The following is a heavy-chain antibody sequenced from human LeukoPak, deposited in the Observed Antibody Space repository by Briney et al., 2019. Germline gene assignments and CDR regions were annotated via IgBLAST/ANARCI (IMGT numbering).Heavy chain of an antibody. Sequence: SETLSLTCTVSGGSISSYYWSWIRQPPGKGLEWIWYIYTSGSTNYNPSLKSRVTISVDTSKNQFSLKLSSVTAADTAVYYCARTGNYCSSTSCYYFDAFDIWGQGTMVTVSS. CDR2: IYTSGST. J-gene: IGHJ3*02. CDR1: GGSISSYY. V-gene: IGHV4-4*09. CDR3: ARTGNYCSSTSCYYFDAFDI. D-gene: IGHD2-2*01.